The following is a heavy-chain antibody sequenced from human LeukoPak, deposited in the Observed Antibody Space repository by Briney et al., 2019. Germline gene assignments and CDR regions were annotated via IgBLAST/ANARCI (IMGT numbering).Heavy chain of an antibody. D-gene: IGHD3-10*01. V-gene: IGHV1-46*01. Sequence: ASVKVSCKASGYTFTSYYMHWVRQAPGQGLEWMGIINPSGGSTSYAQKFQGRVTMTRDTSTSTVYMELSSLRSEDTAVYYCARGRLRVRGVTGIFDYWGQGTLVTVSS. CDR1: GYTFTSYY. CDR2: INPSGGST. CDR3: ARGRLRVRGVTGIFDY. J-gene: IGHJ4*02.